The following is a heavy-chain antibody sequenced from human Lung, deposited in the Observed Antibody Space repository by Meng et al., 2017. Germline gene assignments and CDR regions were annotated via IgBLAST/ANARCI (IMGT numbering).Heavy chain of an antibody. J-gene: IGHJ4*02. CDR3: ARRRRNEPLFDY. Sequence: VQLVPHGAEVKKPGSSGKVACKTSVVSFSTQTFSWVRQAPGQGLEWMGGQIAVFDKTKAAPMFQNRVTFTADESTSTAYMELSRPTFDDTAMYFGARRRRNEPLFDYWGQGTLVTVSS. CDR1: VVSFSTQT. V-gene: IGHV1-69*13. D-gene: IGHD1-14*01. CDR2: QIAVFDKT.